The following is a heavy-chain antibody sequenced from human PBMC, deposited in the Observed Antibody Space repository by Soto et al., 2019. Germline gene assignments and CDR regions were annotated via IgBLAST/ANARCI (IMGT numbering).Heavy chain of an antibody. CDR1: GFTLSSHV. CDR3: VRGATTTGWFDAFDL. CDR2: IWDDGRDK. D-gene: IGHD6-19*01. Sequence: PGGSLRLSCVASGFTLSSHVMDWVRQAPGKGLEWVSFIWDDGRDKYYADSVEGRFLISRDNSKNTMNLQVKSLRPEDTALYYCVRGATTTGWFDAFDLWGRGTMVTVSS. J-gene: IGHJ3*01. V-gene: IGHV3-33*03.